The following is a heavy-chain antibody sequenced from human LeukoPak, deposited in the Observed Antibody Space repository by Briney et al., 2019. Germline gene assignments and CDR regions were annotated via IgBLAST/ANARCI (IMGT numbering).Heavy chain of an antibody. CDR1: GASISSYH. Sequence: SETLSLTCTVSGASISSYHWSLIRQPPGKGLEWIGYIHYGGSTNYNPSLKSRVTISVDTSKNQFSLNLNSVTAADTALYYCACGTYYYFDYWGQGILVTVSS. CDR3: ACGTYYYFDY. D-gene: IGHD1-26*01. CDR2: IHYGGST. J-gene: IGHJ4*02. V-gene: IGHV4-59*01.